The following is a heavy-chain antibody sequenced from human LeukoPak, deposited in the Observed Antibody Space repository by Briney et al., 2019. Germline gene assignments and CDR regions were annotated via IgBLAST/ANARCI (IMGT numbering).Heavy chain of an antibody. CDR1: GFTLSSYG. D-gene: IGHD4-17*01. CDR3: AKEWVVDYGLRY. Sequence: GGSLRLSCAASGFTLSSYGMSWVRQAPGKGLEWVSAISGSGGSTYYADSVKGRFTISRDNSKNTLYLQMNSLRAEDTAVYYCAKEWVVDYGLRYWGQGTLVTVSS. V-gene: IGHV3-23*01. CDR2: ISGSGGST. J-gene: IGHJ4*02.